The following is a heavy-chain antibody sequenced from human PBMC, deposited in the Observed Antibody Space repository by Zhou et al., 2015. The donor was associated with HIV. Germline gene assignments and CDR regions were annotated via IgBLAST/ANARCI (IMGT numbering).Heavy chain of an antibody. D-gene: IGHD3-22*01. CDR1: GFTFSSYG. CDR2: IWYDGSNK. V-gene: IGHV3-33*01. CDR3: ARDLAMIVVRPGAFDI. Sequence: VQLVESGGGLVQPGRSLRLSCAASGFTFSSYGMHWVRQAPGKGLEWVAVIWYDGSNKYYADSVKGRFTISRDNSKNTLYLQMNSLRAEDTAVYYCARDLAMIVVRPGAFDIWGQGTMVTVSS. J-gene: IGHJ3*02.